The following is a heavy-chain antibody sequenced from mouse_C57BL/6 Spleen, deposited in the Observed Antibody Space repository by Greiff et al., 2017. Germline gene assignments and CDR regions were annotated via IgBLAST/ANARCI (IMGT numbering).Heavy chain of an antibody. CDR2: INPNNGGT. CDR1: GYTFTDYN. CDR3: ARWPTY. Sequence: EVQLVESGPELVKPGASVKIPCKASGYTFTDYNMDWVKQSHGKSLEWIGDINPNNGGTIYNQKFKGKATLTVDKSSSTAYMELRSLTSEDTAVYYCARWPTYWGQGTLVTVSA. V-gene: IGHV1-18*01. J-gene: IGHJ3*01. D-gene: IGHD6-1*01.